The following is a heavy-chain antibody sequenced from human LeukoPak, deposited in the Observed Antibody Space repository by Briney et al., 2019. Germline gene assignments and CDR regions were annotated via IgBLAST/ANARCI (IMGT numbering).Heavy chain of an antibody. CDR3: AELGITMIGGV. CDR2: INQDGSEK. CDR1: GFPFSTFW. J-gene: IGHJ6*04. Sequence: GGSLRLSCAASGFPFSTFWMSWVRQAPGKGLEWVANINQDGSEKYYVDSVRGRFAISRDNAKNSLYLQMNSLRAEDTAVYYCAELGITMIGGVWGKGTTVTISS. V-gene: IGHV3-7*01. D-gene: IGHD3-10*02.